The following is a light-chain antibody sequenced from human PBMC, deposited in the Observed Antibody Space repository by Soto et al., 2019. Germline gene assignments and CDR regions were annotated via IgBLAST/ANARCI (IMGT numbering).Light chain of an antibody. CDR3: QQFRNWPWT. Sequence: ELVRTQSPGTLSVSPGDRVTLSCRASQSISINLAWYQHKPGQAPRLLIHAGSTRATGIPARISGSGSGTEFTLTISSLQSEDFAVYYCQQFRNWPWTFGQGTKVDI. CDR1: QSISIN. J-gene: IGKJ1*01. CDR2: AGS. V-gene: IGKV3D-15*01.